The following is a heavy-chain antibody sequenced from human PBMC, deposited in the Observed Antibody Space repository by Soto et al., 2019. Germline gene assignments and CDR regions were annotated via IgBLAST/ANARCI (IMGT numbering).Heavy chain of an antibody. J-gene: IGHJ4*02. CDR3: VTVNLVGAAYYFDY. V-gene: IGHV4-30-4*01. CDR2: VYYSGTT. CDR1: GGSIRNGDYY. Sequence: SETMSLTCTVSGGSIRNGDYYWGWIRQPPGKGLEWIGYVYYSGTTYSHPSLNSRVSISVDTSENQFSLRLTSVTAADTAVYYCVTVNLVGAAYYFDYWGPGTLVTV. D-gene: IGHD1-26*01.